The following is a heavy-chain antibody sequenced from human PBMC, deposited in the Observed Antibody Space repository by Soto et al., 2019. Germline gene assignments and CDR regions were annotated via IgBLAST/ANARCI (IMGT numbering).Heavy chain of an antibody. CDR1: GGSISSGGYY. J-gene: IGHJ5*02. D-gene: IGHD6-13*01. CDR3: ARVEQQLGWFDP. CDR2: IYYSGST. Sequence: SETLSLTCTVSGGSISSGGYYWSWIRQHPGKGLEWIGYIYYSGSTYYNPSLKSRVTISADTSKNQFSLKLSSVTAADTAVYYCARVEQQLGWFDPWGQGSLVTVSS. V-gene: IGHV4-31*03.